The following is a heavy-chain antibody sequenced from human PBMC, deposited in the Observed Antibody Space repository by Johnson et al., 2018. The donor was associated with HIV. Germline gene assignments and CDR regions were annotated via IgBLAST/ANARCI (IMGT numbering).Heavy chain of an antibody. CDR1: GITFSRYA. CDR3: AKCGDADAFDI. D-gene: IGHD3-10*01. V-gene: IGHV3-30*18. Sequence: QVQLVESGGGVVQPGRSLRLSCAAFGITFSRYAMHWVRQAPGKGLEWVAVISYDGSNKYYADSVKGRFTISRDNSKNTLYLQMNSLRAEDTAVYYCAKCGDADAFDIWGQGTMVTVSS. CDR2: ISYDGSNK. J-gene: IGHJ3*02.